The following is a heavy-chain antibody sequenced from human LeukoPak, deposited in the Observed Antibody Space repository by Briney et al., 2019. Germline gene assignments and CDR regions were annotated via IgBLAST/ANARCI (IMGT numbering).Heavy chain of an antibody. D-gene: IGHD1-26*01. CDR3: ARGNSGSYYGFDY. Sequence: ASETLSLTCAVSGGSISSYYWSWIRQPPGKGLEWIGYIYYTGSTNYNPSLKSRVTISVDTSKNQFSLKLSSVTAADTAVYYCARGNSGSYYGFDYWGQGTLVTVSS. V-gene: IGHV4-59*01. CDR1: GGSISSYY. J-gene: IGHJ4*02. CDR2: IYYTGST.